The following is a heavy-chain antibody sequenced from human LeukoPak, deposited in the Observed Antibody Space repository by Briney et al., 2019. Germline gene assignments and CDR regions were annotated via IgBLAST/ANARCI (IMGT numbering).Heavy chain of an antibody. CDR3: ARSPSSSWYSAPLNY. Sequence: GASVKVSCKASGGTFSSYAISWVRQAPGQGLEWMGGIIPIFGTANYAQKFQGRVTITADESTSTAYMELRSLRSDDTAVYYCARSPSSSWYSAPLNYWGQGTLVTVSS. D-gene: IGHD6-13*01. V-gene: IGHV1-69*13. J-gene: IGHJ4*02. CDR1: GGTFSSYA. CDR2: IIPIFGTA.